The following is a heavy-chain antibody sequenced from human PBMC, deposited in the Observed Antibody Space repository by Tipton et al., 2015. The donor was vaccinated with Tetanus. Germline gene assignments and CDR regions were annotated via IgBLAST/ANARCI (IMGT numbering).Heavy chain of an antibody. CDR3: ASGSSLDY. Sequence: GSLRLSCSVSGFLLSSYTMNWVRQAPGRGLEWVSSISSTTSYIYYSDSVKGRFTISRDNAKNSLYLQMNSLTADDTAVYFCASGSSLDYWGQGTLVTVSS. CDR2: ISSTTSYI. J-gene: IGHJ4*02. V-gene: IGHV3-21*01. D-gene: IGHD6-6*01. CDR1: GFLLSSYT.